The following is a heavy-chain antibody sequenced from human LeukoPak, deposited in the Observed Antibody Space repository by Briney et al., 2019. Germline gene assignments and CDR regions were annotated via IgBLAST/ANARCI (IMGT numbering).Heavy chain of an antibody. D-gene: IGHD4-4*01. Sequence: SETPSLTCAVYGGSFSGYYWSWIRQPPGKGLEWIGEINHSGSTNYNPSLKSRVTISVDTSKNQFSLKLSSVTAADTAVYYCARGQTTVSYYYYYGMDVWGQGTTVTVSS. CDR3: ARGQTTVSYYYYYGMDV. CDR2: INHSGST. V-gene: IGHV4-34*01. J-gene: IGHJ6*02. CDR1: GGSFSGYY.